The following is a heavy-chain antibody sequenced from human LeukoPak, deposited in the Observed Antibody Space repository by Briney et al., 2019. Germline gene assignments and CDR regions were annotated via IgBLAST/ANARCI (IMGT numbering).Heavy chain of an antibody. J-gene: IGHJ4*02. CDR2: IYYSGST. V-gene: IGHV4-59*01. CDR3: ARTPGRDSGYEPLEY. D-gene: IGHD5-12*01. Sequence: SETLSLTCTVSGGSISSYYWSWIRQPPGKGLEWIGYIYYSGSTNYNPSLKSRVTISVDTSKNQFSLKLSSVTAADTAVYCCARTPGRDSGYEPLEYWGQGTLVTVSS. CDR1: GGSISSYY.